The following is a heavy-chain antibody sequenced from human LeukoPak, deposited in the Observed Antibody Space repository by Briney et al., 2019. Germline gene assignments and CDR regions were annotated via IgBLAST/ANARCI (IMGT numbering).Heavy chain of an antibody. Sequence: SETLSLTCIVSSYSINSGYHWGWIRQPPGKGLEWIGSISYSGSTYYNPSLKSRVTISVDTSKNQFSLRLSSVTAADTAVYFCARGRVSSSTWYSTYYYYFYMDVWGKGTTVTVSS. D-gene: IGHD1-1*01. CDR3: ARGRVSSSTWYSTYYYYFYMDV. V-gene: IGHV4-38-2*02. CDR1: SYSINSGYH. CDR2: ISYSGST. J-gene: IGHJ6*03.